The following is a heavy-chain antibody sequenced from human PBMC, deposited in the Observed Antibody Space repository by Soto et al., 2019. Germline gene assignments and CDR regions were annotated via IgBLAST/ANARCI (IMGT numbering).Heavy chain of an antibody. CDR1: GFTFTNYA. CDR3: TKEIASDWGNMDF. D-gene: IGHD7-27*01. V-gene: IGHV3-23*01. CDR2: IPGSGCHKLHP. Sequence: DVQLLESGGGLVRPGGSLRLSCAASGFTFTNYAMSWVRLAPGQGLEWVSTIPGSGCHKLHPEYADSVKGRFTISRDNSKDTLYLQMDRLSAEDTAVYSCTKEIASDWGNMDFWGQGTTVTVSS. J-gene: IGHJ6*02.